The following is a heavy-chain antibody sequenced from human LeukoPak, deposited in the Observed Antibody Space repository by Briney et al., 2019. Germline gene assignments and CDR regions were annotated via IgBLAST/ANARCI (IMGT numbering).Heavy chain of an antibody. V-gene: IGHV3-7*05. D-gene: IGHD3-16*01. CDR2: IDQSGGRN. CDR3: ARDVEGGTFDI. CDR1: GFTFSRFW. J-gene: IGHJ3*02. Sequence: PGGSLRLSCAASGFTFSRFWMNWVRQAPGRGLEWVANIDQSGGRNNYVDSVKGRFTISRDNAKNSLFLEMSSLRADDTAVYFCARDVEGGTFDIWGQGTMVTVPS.